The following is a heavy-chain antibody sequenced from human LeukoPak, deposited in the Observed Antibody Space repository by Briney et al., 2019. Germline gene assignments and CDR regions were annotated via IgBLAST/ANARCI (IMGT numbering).Heavy chain of an antibody. V-gene: IGHV1-18*01. CDR3: ARVRRYCSGGSCYFDY. CDR2: ISAYNGNT. D-gene: IGHD2-15*01. Sequence: ASVKVSCKASGYTFTSYGISWVRQAPGQGLEWMGWISAYNGNTNYAQKLQGRVTMTTDTSTSTAYMELRSLRSDDTAVYYCARVRRYCSGGSCYFDYWGQGTQVTVSS. J-gene: IGHJ4*02. CDR1: GYTFTSYG.